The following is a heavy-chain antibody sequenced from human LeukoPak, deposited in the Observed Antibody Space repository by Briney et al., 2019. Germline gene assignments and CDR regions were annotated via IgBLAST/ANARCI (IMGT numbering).Heavy chain of an antibody. CDR2: INPNSGGT. CDR1: GYTFTGYY. CDR3: ARGHRRIVGAPGVY. D-gene: IGHD1-26*01. J-gene: IGHJ4*02. Sequence: ASVKVSCKASGYTFTGYYMHWVRQAPGQGLEWMGWINPNSGGTNYAQKFQGWVTMTRDTSISTAYMELSRLRSDDTAVYYCARGHRRIVGAPGVYWGQGTLVTVSS. V-gene: IGHV1-2*04.